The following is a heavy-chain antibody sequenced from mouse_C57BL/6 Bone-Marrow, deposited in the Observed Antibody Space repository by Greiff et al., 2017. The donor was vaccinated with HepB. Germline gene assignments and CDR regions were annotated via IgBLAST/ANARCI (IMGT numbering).Heavy chain of an antibody. CDR2: IWSGGST. CDR3: ARKGLYGRWYFDV. D-gene: IGHD1-1*01. V-gene: IGHV2-2*01. Sequence: VQRVESGPGLVQPSQSLSITCTVSGFSLTSYGVHWVRQSPGKGLEWLGVIWSGGSTDYNAAFISRLSISKDNSKSQVFFKMNSLQADDTAIYYCARKGLYGRWYFDVWGTGTTVTVSS. CDR1: GFSLTSYG. J-gene: IGHJ1*03.